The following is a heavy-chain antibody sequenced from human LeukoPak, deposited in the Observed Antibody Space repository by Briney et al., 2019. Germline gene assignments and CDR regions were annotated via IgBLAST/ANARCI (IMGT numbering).Heavy chain of an antibody. D-gene: IGHD6-19*01. Sequence: GGSLRLSCAASGFTFSNSAMSWVRQAPGKGLEWVSTLSGSGITTYFADSVKGRFTISRDNSKNTLYLQMNSLRAEDTAVYYCAKGIYSSGWSYFDYWGHGTLVTVSS. V-gene: IGHV3-23*01. CDR3: AKGIYSSGWSYFDY. CDR1: GFTFSNSA. J-gene: IGHJ4*01. CDR2: LSGSGITT.